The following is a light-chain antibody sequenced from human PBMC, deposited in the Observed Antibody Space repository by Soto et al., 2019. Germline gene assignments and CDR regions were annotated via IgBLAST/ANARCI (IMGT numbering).Light chain of an antibody. J-gene: IGLJ1*01. CDR1: SSDVGGYNY. CDR2: DVS. CDR3: SSYTSSSSYV. Sequence: ALTQPASVSGSPGQSITISCTGTSSDVGGYNYVSWYQQHPGKAPKLMIYDVSNRPSGVSNRFSGSKSGNTASLTISGLQAEDEADYYCSSYTSSSSYVFGTGTKLTVL. V-gene: IGLV2-14*01.